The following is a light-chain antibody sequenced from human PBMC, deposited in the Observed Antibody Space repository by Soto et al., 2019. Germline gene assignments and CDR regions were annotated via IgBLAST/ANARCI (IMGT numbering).Light chain of an antibody. CDR1: ESVSSSQ. CDR2: GAS. V-gene: IGKV3-20*01. CDR3: QQYGTSRPT. Sequence: EIVLTQSPGTLSLSPGERATLSCRANESVSSSQLVWYQQKLGQAPRLLIYGASSRATGTPDRFSGSGSGTDFTLTISRLEPEDFAVYYCQQYGTSRPTFGGGTKWIS. J-gene: IGKJ4*01.